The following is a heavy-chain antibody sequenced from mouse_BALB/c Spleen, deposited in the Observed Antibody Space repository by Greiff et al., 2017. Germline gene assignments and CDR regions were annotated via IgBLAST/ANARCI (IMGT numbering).Heavy chain of an antibody. CDR2: INPYNDGT. Sequence: VQLQQSGPELVKPGASVKMSCKASGYTFTSYVMHWVKQKPGQGLEWIRYINPYNDGTKYNEKFKGKATLTSDKSSSTAYMELSSLTSEDSAVYYCARDEGYDSFAYWGQGTLVTVSA. CDR3: ARDEGYDSFAY. CDR1: GYTFTSYV. J-gene: IGHJ3*01. D-gene: IGHD2-2*01. V-gene: IGHV1-14*01.